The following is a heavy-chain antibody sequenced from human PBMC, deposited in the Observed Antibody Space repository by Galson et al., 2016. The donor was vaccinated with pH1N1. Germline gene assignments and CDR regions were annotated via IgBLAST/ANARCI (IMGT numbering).Heavy chain of an antibody. V-gene: IGHV2-5*02. Sequence: PALVKPPQTLTLTCIFSGFSITNRGEAVGWIRQPPGKALEWLALVYWDDDKFYSRSLQSRLTITKDTSKNQVVLRMTNMDPVDKGTYYCAHLYYYDTSGFYRDVDYWGQGRLVTVSS. CDR3: AHLYYYDTSGFYRDVDY. J-gene: IGHJ4*02. D-gene: IGHD3-22*01. CDR1: GFSITNRGEA. CDR2: VYWDDDK.